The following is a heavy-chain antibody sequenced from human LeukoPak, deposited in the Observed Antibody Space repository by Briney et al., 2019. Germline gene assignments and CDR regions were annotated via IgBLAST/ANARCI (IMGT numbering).Heavy chain of an antibody. J-gene: IGHJ3*02. CDR1: GGTFSSYA. V-gene: IGHV1-69*05. D-gene: IGHD5-24*01. CDR2: IIPIFGTA. CDR3: ARGRQWLQLKSAFDI. Sequence: GASVKVSCKXSGGTFSSYAISWVRQAPGQGLEWMGGIIPIFGTANYAQKFQGRVTITTDESTSTAYMELSSLRSEDTAVYYCARGRQWLQLKSAFDIWGQGTMVTVSS.